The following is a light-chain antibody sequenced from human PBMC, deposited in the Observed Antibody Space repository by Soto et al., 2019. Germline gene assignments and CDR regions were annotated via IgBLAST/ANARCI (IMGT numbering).Light chain of an antibody. Sequence: EIVMTQSPATLSVSPGVRVTLSCRASQSVLSNSAWYQQKPGQAPRLLFYGASTRATGIPARFSGSGYETEFTLTISSLQSEDFATYYCQQSYSTPLTFGGGTKVDIK. V-gene: IGKV3-15*01. CDR3: QQSYSTPLT. J-gene: IGKJ4*01. CDR1: QSVLSN. CDR2: GAS.